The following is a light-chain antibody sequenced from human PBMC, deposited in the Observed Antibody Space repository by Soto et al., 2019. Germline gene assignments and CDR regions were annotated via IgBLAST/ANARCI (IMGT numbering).Light chain of an antibody. CDR1: SSDVGGYIY. CDR2: EAS. J-gene: IGLJ1*01. CDR3: SSYTSSNTYV. V-gene: IGLV2-8*01. Sequence: QSVLAQPPSASGSPGQSVTISCTGTSSDVGGYIYVSWYQHHPGKAPKLMIYEASKRPSGVPDRFSGSKSGNTASLTVSGLQAEDEADYYCSSYTSSNTYVFGTGTKVTV.